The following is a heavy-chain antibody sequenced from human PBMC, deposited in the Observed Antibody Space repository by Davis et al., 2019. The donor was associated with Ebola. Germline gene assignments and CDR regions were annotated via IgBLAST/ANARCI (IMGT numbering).Heavy chain of an antibody. D-gene: IGHD2-2*01. CDR2: IYWDDDK. CDR1: GFSLSNARMG. Sequence: SGPTLVKPTETLTLTCTVSGFSLSNARMGVGCIRQPPRRALEWLALIYWDDDKRYSPSLKSRLSITKDTSKNQVVLTMTNMDPVDCAHSSRYCSSTSCPSWFDPWGQGTLVTVSS. J-gene: IGHJ5*02. V-gene: IGHV2-5*02. CDR3: YCSSTSCPSWFDP.